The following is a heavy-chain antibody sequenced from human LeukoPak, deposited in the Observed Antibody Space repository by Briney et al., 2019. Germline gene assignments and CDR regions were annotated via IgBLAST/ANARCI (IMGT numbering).Heavy chain of an antibody. V-gene: IGHV3-53*01. CDR3: GTMLTVGAFIEEW. J-gene: IGHJ4*02. D-gene: IGHD1-26*01. Sequence: HPGGSLRLSCAASGFTVSSNYMSWVRQPPGKGLEWVSVIYSGGSTYYPDSVKGRFTISRDNSKNTLYLQMNSLRADDRAVDYCGTMLTVGAFIEEWWGQVTLVTVSS. CDR2: IYSGGST. CDR1: GFTVSSNY.